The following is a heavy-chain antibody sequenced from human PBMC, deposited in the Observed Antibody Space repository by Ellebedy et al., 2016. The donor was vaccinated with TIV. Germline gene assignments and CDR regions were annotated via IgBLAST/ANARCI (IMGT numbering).Heavy chain of an antibody. Sequence: MPSETLSLTCTVPGGPITAYSWNWIRQSTGEGLEWIGYIYHRGHSFCNPSLKSRVTMSVDTSKIQVSLKLTSLIAADTAVYYCAMWDEPKHAFAIWGQGTMVTISP. V-gene: IGHV4-4*09. D-gene: IGHD1-26*01. J-gene: IGHJ3*02. CDR2: IYHRGHS. CDR3: AMWDEPKHAFAI. CDR1: GGPITAYS.